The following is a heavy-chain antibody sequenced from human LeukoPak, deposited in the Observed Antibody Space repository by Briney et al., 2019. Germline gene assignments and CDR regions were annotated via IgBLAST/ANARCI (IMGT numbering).Heavy chain of an antibody. V-gene: IGHV3-30-3*01. J-gene: IGHJ4*02. D-gene: IGHD3-22*01. CDR1: GFTFSSYA. Sequence: GGSLSLSCEASGFTFSSYAMHWVRQAPGKGLEWVAVISYDGSNKYYADSVKGRFTISRDNSKNTLYLQMNSLRAEDTAVYYCAREDTMIARRGGLGYWGQGTLVTVSS. CDR3: AREDTMIARRGGLGY. CDR2: ISYDGSNK.